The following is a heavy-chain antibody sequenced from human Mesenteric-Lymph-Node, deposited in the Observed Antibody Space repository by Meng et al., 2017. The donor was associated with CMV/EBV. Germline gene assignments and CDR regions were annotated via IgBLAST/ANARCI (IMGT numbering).Heavy chain of an antibody. CDR2: ISSSSYI. J-gene: IGHJ4*02. V-gene: IGHV3-21*01. CDR3: ARTRDYSNVFDY. D-gene: IGHD4-11*01. CDR1: GFTFSSYS. Sequence: GESLKISCAASGFTFSSYSMNWVRQAPGKGLEWVSSISSSSYIYYADSVKGRFTISRDNAKNSLYLQMNSLRAEDTAVYYCARTRDYSNVFDYWGQGTLVTVSS.